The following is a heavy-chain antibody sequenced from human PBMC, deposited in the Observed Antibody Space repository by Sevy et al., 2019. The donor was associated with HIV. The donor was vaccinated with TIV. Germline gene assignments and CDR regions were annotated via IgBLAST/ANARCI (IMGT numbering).Heavy chain of an antibody. CDR3: ARDHVKDGDVVDYYYYPMDV. D-gene: IGHD2-15*01. V-gene: IGHV3-11*01. Sequence: GGSLRLSCAASGFTFSDYYMSWIRQAPGKGLEWLSYISGSDNSIYYADSVKGRFTISRGNAKNSLYLQLNGLRAEDTAVDYCARDHVKDGDVVDYYYYPMDVWGQGTSVTVSA. J-gene: IGHJ6*01. CDR1: GFTFSDYY. CDR2: ISGSDNSI.